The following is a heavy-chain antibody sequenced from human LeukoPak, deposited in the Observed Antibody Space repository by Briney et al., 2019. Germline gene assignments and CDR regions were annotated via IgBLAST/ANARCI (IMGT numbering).Heavy chain of an antibody. J-gene: IGHJ4*02. CDR3: AKGDYYDSSGYY. D-gene: IGHD3-22*01. Sequence: PGGSLRLSCAASGFTFSGYAMSWVRQAPGKGLEWVSAISGSGGSTYYADSVKGRFTISRDNSKNTLYLQMNSLRAEDTAVYYCAKGDYYDSSGYYWGQGTLVTVSS. V-gene: IGHV3-23*01. CDR1: GFTFSGYA. CDR2: ISGSGGST.